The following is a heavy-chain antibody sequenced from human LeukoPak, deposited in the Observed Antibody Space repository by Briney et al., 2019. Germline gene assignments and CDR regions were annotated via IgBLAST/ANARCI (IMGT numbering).Heavy chain of an antibody. CDR2: IYSGGST. CDR1: GFTVSSNY. D-gene: IGHD1-1*01. V-gene: IGHV3-53*01. J-gene: IGHJ4*02. CDR3: AKAGNPATGDF. Sequence: GGSLRLSCAASGFTVSSNYMSWVRQAPGKGLEWVSVIYSGGSTYYADSVKGRFTISRDNSKNTLYLQMNSLRAEDTAVYYCAKAGNPATGDFWGQGTLVTVSS.